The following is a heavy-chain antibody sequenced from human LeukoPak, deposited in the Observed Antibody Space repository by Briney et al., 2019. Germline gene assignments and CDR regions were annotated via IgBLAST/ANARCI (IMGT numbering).Heavy chain of an antibody. CDR3: VKDGSYVAFDI. D-gene: IGHD1-26*01. Sequence: RSGGSLRLSCVASGFTFHGHGMNWVRQAPGKGLEWVSGITWNGGRTGYADSVKGRFTISRDNTKNSLYPQMTSLKVEDTALYYCVKDGSYVAFDIWGLGTMVTVSS. CDR1: GFTFHGHG. CDR2: ITWNGGRT. J-gene: IGHJ3*02. V-gene: IGHV3-20*04.